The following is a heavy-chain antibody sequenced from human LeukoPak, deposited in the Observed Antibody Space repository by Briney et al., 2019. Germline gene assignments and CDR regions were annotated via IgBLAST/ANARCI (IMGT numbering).Heavy chain of an antibody. J-gene: IGHJ4*02. CDR3: ASGPDYYDSSGYIDY. D-gene: IGHD3-22*01. CDR2: ISYDGSNK. V-gene: IGHV3-30*03. CDR1: GFTFSSYG. Sequence: PGGSLRLSCEASGFTFSSYGIHWVRQAPGKGLEWVAVISYDGSNKYYADSVKGRFTISRDNSKNTLYLQMNSLRAEDTAVYYCASGPDYYDSSGYIDYWGQGTLVTVSS.